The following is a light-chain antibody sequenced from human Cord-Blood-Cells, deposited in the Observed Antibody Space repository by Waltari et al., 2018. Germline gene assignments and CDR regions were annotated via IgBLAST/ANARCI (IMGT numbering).Light chain of an antibody. CDR3: QQYNSYSPYT. CDR2: DAS. CDR1: QSISSW. Sequence: DIQMTQSPSTLSASVGDRVTITGRASQSISSWLAWYQQKPGKAPNLLICDASSLESGVPSRFSGIGSGTEFTLTISSLQPDDCATYYCQQYNSYSPYTFGQGTKLEIK. J-gene: IGKJ2*01. V-gene: IGKV1-5*01.